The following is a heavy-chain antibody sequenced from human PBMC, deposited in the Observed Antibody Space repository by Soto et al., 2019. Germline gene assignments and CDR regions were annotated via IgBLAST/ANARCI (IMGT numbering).Heavy chain of an antibody. D-gene: IGHD3-10*01. CDR2: IYYSGST. Sequence: PSETLSLTCTVSGGSISSSSYYWGWIRQPPGKGLEWIGSIYYSGSTYYNPSLKSRVTISVDTSKNQFSLKLSSVTAADTAVYYCARRKSRPTYYYGSGSYNNWFDPWGQGTLVTVSS. V-gene: IGHV4-39*01. CDR1: GGSISSSSYY. CDR3: ARRKSRPTYYYGSGSYNNWFDP. J-gene: IGHJ5*02.